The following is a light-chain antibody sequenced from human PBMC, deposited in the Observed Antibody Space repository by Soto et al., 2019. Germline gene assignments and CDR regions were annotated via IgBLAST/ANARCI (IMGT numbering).Light chain of an antibody. V-gene: IGKV3-11*01. Sequence: ESVLTQSPATLSLSPGDRATLSCRASPSVSSDLAWYQQKPGQAPRLLIYDASNRATGIPARFSGSGSGTDFTLTISSLEPEDFAVYYCQQRSNWPWTFDQGTKVEIK. CDR3: QQRSNWPWT. J-gene: IGKJ1*01. CDR2: DAS. CDR1: PSVSSD.